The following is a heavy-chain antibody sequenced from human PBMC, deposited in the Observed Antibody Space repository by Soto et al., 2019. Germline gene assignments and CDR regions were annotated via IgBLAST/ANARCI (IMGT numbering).Heavy chain of an antibody. CDR3: ARIAFYNGSSRSDL. V-gene: IGHV4-39*01. J-gene: IGHJ4*02. D-gene: IGHD1-1*01. Sequence: NPSETLSLTCSASGGSIRNMEYYWGWVRQPPGKGLEWVGSVYYDGDAYYSPTLRSRASISVDTSKNQFSLRLTSVTTKDTAVYYCARIAFYNGSSRSDLWGQGSLVTVSS. CDR1: GGSIRNMEYY. CDR2: VYYDGDA.